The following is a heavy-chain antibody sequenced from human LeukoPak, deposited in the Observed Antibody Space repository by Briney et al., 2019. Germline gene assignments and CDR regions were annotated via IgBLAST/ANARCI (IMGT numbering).Heavy chain of an antibody. J-gene: IGHJ2*01. V-gene: IGHV4-39*07. CDR1: GGSISSGSYY. Sequence: SETLSLTCTVSGGSISSGSYYWDWIRQPPVKGLEWIGSICYSGSTYYNPSLKSRVTISVDTSKNQFSLKLSSVTAADTAVYYCARGGQTRPLLNWYFDLWGRGTLVTVSS. D-gene: IGHD3-10*01. CDR2: ICYSGST. CDR3: ARGGQTRPLLNWYFDL.